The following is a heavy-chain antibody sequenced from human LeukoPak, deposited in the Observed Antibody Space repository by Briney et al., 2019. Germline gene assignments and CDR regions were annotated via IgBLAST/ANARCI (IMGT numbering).Heavy chain of an antibody. CDR1: GGSFSAYY. CDR3: AIDYMTGTGNAGGY. CDR2: INHSGTT. J-gene: IGHJ4*02. D-gene: IGHD3/OR15-3a*01. V-gene: IGHV4-34*01. Sequence: PSETLSLTCAVYGGSFSAYYWSWIRQSPGKGLEWIGEINHSGTTVYNPSLKGRVTLSVDTSKKQFSLKLNSVTAADTAVYYCAIDYMTGTGNAGGYWGQGTLVTVSS.